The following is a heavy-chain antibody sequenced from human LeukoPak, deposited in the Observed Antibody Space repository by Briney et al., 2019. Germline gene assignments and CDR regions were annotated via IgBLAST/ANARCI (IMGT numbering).Heavy chain of an antibody. CDR1: GFTVSRNY. CDR3: VRVLDRLDP. CDR2: IHSDGST. J-gene: IGHJ5*02. Sequence: GGSLRLSCAASGFTVSRNYMSWVRQAPGKGLEWVSIIHSDGSTYYADSVKGRFTISRDNSKNTLYLQMNGLRAEDTAVYYCVRVLDRLDPWGQGSLVTVSS. D-gene: IGHD1-1*01. V-gene: IGHV3-66*01.